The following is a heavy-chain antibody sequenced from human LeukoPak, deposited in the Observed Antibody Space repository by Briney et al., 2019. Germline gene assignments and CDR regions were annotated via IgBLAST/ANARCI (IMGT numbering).Heavy chain of an antibody. D-gene: IGHD2-2*03. CDR2: IIPIFGTA. CDR3: ARAMDIVVVPAASYDY. J-gene: IGHJ4*02. V-gene: IGHV1-69*01. CDR1: GGTFSSYA. Sequence: SVKVSCKASGGTFSSYAVSWVRQAPGQGLEWMGGIIPIFGTANYAQKFQGRVTITADESTSTAYMELSSLRSEDTAVYYCARAMDIVVVPAASYDYWGQGTLVTVSS.